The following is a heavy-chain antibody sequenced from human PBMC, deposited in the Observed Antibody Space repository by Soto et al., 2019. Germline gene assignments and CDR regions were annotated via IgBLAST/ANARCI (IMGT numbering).Heavy chain of an antibody. CDR3: ARDDLGYYDSSGFTLDRAFYX. V-gene: IGHV4-61*01. D-gene: IGHD3-22*01. CDR1: GGSVSSVSYY. CDR2: IYYSGST. Sequence: PSETLSLTFTVSGGSVSSVSYYWSWIRQPPGKGLELIGYIYYSGSTNYNPSLKSRVTISVDTSKNQFSLKLRSVTAADTAVYYCARDDLGYYDSSGFTLDRAFYXWGQGTMVPVS. J-gene: IGHJ3*02.